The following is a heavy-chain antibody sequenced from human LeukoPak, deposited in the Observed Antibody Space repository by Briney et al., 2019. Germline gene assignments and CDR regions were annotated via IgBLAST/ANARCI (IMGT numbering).Heavy chain of an antibody. D-gene: IGHD6-6*01. CDR1: GFTFSDHY. Sequence: GGSLRLSCEASGFTFSDHYIDWVRQAPGKGLEWVGRSRDKPNSYSTEYAASVKGRFTISRDDSKNTLYLQVNSLKTEDTAVYYCTTEKGYSSSLTFDFWGQGTLVTVSS. V-gene: IGHV3-72*01. CDR3: TTEKGYSSSLTFDF. J-gene: IGHJ4*02. CDR2: SRDKPNSYST.